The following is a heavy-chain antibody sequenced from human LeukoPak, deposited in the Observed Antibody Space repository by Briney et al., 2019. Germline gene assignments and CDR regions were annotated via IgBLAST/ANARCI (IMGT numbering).Heavy chain of an antibody. CDR2: ISGSGGST. Sequence: GGSLRLSCAASGFTFDDYAMHWVRQAPGKGLEWVSAISGSGGSTYYADSVKGRFTISRDNSKNTLYLQMNSLRAEDTAVYYCAKGLRYFDWLHNGDYFDYWGQGTLVTVSS. CDR1: GFTFDDYA. CDR3: AKGLRYFDWLHNGDYFDY. D-gene: IGHD3-9*01. J-gene: IGHJ4*02. V-gene: IGHV3-23*01.